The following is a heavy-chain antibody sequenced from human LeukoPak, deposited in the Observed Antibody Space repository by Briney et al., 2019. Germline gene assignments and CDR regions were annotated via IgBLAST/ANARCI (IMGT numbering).Heavy chain of an antibody. CDR1: GGSISSGSYY. J-gene: IGHJ3*02. CDR2: IYTSGST. D-gene: IGHD4-23*01. CDR3: ARGDYGGNKNAFDI. V-gene: IGHV4-61*02. Sequence: PLSFTCTVSGGSISSGSYYWSWIRQPSGKGLEWIGRIYTSGSTNYNPSLKSRVTISVDTSKNQFSLKLSSVTAADTAVYYCARGDYGGNKNAFDIWGQGTMVTVSS.